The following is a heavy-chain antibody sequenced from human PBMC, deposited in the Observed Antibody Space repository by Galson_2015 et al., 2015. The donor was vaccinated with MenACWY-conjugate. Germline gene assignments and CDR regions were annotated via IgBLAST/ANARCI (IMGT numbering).Heavy chain of an antibody. CDR1: GFSFNIYW. CDR3: VRARGFDY. Sequence: SLRLSCAASGFSFNIYWMTWVRQAPVEGLEWVANIKPDGSGKYSVGAVKGCLTISRDNTKNSLYLQMNSLRAEDTAVYYCVRARGFDYWGQGTLVTVSS. CDR2: IKPDGSGK. V-gene: IGHV3-7*03. J-gene: IGHJ4*02.